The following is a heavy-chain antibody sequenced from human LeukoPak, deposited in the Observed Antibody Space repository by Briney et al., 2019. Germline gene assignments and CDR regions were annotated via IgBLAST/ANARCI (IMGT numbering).Heavy chain of an antibody. CDR3: ARGSKAAPGTLDY. V-gene: IGHV4-4*02. J-gene: IGHJ4*02. CDR1: GGSISSSNW. D-gene: IGHD6-13*01. Sequence: PSETLSLTCAVSGGSISSSNWWSWVRQPPGKGLEWIGEIYHSGSTNYNPSLKSRVTISVDKSKNQFSLKLSSVTAADTTVYYCARGSKAAPGTLDYWGQGTLVTVSS. CDR2: IYHSGST.